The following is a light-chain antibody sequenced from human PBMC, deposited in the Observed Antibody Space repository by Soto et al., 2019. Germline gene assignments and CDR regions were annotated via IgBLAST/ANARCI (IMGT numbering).Light chain of an antibody. Sequence: QSVLTQPRSVSGSPGQLVTISCTGTSSDVGGYNYVSWYQQNPGKAPKLMIHDVTKRPSGVPDRFSGSKSGNTASLTISGLQAEDEADYYCCSYAGNYTYVFGTGTKVTVL. V-gene: IGLV2-11*01. CDR3: CSYAGNYTYV. J-gene: IGLJ1*01. CDR2: DVT. CDR1: SSDVGGYNY.